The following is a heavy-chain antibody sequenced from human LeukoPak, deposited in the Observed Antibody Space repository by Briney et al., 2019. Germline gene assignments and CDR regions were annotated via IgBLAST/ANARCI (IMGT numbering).Heavy chain of an antibody. J-gene: IGHJ3*01. D-gene: IGHD6-19*01. CDR2: INTEGEV. CDR3: VRVVPTIGSGWYGDAFDV. CDR1: GFTLRTFW. V-gene: IGHV3-74*03. Sequence: PGGSLRLSCVASGFTLRTFWMHWVRQVPGKRPVWIARINTEGEVTYADSVKGRFTMSRDNAKNELSLQMNSLRIDDSGIYYCVRVVPTIGSGWYGDAFDVWGQGTLVTVSS.